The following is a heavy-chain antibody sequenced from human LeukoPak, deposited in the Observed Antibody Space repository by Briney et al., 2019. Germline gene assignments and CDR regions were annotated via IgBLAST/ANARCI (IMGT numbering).Heavy chain of an antibody. CDR2: INHSGST. D-gene: IGHD3-22*01. V-gene: IGHV4-34*01. J-gene: IGHJ4*02. Sequence: GSLRLSCAASGFTFSSYAMSWIRQPPGKGLEWIGEINHSGSTNYNPSLKSRVTISVDTSKNQFSLKLSSVTAADTAVYYCARVSYYDSSGYYNDRLDYWGQGTLVTVSS. CDR3: ARVSYYDSSGYYNDRLDY. CDR1: GFTFSSYA.